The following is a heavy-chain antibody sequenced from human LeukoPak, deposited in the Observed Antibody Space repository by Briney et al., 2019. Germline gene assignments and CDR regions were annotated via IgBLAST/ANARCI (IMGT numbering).Heavy chain of an antibody. CDR2: IYSGGST. Sequence: PGRSLRLSCAASGFTFSSYGMTWVRQAPGKGLEWVSVIYSGGSTYYADSVKGRVAISRDNSKNTVFLQMNSVRAEDTAVYFCARSYSNHLFGMDVWGQGTTVTVTS. CDR3: ARSYSNHLFGMDV. J-gene: IGHJ6*02. CDR1: GFTFSSYG. D-gene: IGHD4-11*01. V-gene: IGHV3-66*01.